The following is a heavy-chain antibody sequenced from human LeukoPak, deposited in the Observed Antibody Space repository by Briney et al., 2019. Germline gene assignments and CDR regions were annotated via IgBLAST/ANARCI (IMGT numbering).Heavy chain of an antibody. CDR2: IYYSGST. J-gene: IGHJ3*02. D-gene: IGHD2-2*01. CDR3: AREGVVVVPAAREDAFDI. CDR1: GGSISSGDYY. Sequence: PSQTLSLTCTVSGGSISSGDYYWSWIRQPPGKGLEWIGYIYYSGSTYYNPSLKSRVTISVDTSKNQFSLKLSSVTAADTAVYYCAREGVVVVPAAREDAFDIWGQGTMVTVSS. V-gene: IGHV4-30-4*08.